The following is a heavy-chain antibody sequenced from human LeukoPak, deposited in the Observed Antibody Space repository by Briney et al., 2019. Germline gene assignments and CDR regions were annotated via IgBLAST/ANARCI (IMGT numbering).Heavy chain of an antibody. CDR1: GGSISSYY. D-gene: IGHD6-19*01. V-gene: IGHV4-59*12. CDR2: IYYSGST. Sequence: SETLSLTCTVSGGSISSYYWSWIRQPPGKGLEWIGYIYYSGSTNYNPSLKSRVTISVDTSKNQFSQKLSSVTAADTAVYYCAREDFGYSSGWYWFDPWGQGTLVTVSS. J-gene: IGHJ5*02. CDR3: AREDFGYSSGWYWFDP.